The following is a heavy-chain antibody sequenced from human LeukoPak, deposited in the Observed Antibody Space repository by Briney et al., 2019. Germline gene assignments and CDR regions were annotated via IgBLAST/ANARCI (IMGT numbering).Heavy chain of an antibody. Sequence: AASVKVSFKASGYTFTDYYINWVRQAPGQGLEWMGWINPNSGGRNYAQKFQDRVSMTRDTSISTAYMELSSLRSDDTAVYYCARSAMVRGGYGLDVWGQGTTVTVSS. CDR3: ARSAMVRGGYGLDV. CDR2: INPNSGGR. CDR1: GYTFTDYY. V-gene: IGHV1-2*02. D-gene: IGHD3-10*01. J-gene: IGHJ6*02.